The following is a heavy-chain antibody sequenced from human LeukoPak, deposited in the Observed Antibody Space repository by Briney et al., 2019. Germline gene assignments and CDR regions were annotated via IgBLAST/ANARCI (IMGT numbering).Heavy chain of an antibody. V-gene: IGHV1-2*02. Sequence: ASVKVSCKASGYTFTGYYMHWVRQAPGQGLEWMGWINPNSGGTNYAQRFQGRVTMIRDTSISTAYMELSRLRSDDTAVYYCAKDLDFWSGGYYYCMDVWARGTTVTVSS. D-gene: IGHD3-3*01. CDR1: GYTFTGYY. CDR2: INPNSGGT. J-gene: IGHJ6*03. CDR3: AKDLDFWSGGYYYCMDV.